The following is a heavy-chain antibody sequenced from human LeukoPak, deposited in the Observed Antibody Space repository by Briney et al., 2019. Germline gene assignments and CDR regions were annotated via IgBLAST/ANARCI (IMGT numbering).Heavy chain of an antibody. D-gene: IGHD5-24*01. CDR3: ATDHSMANTAWWFDP. CDR2: INPSGTGT. V-gene: IGHV1-46*01. Sequence: ASVKVSCEASGYTITNNYMHWVRQAPGQGLEWMGVINPSGTGTSYAQKFQGRITMSRDTSTSTVYMELSSLRSEDTAFYYCATDHSMANTAWWFDPWGQGTLVAVSS. J-gene: IGHJ5*02. CDR1: GYTITNNY.